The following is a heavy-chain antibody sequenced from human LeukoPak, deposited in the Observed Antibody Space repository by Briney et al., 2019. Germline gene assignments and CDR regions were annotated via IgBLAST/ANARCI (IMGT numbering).Heavy chain of an antibody. J-gene: IGHJ6*02. CDR2: IYYSGST. Sequence: SETLSLTCTVSGGSISSSSYYWGWIRQPPGKGLEWIGSIYYSGSTYYNPSLKSRVTISVDRSKNQFSLKLSSVTAADTAVYYCARGSSTSSYHYYYYGMDVWGQGTTVTVSS. CDR1: GGSISSSSYY. D-gene: IGHD2-2*01. CDR3: ARGSSTSSYHYYYYGMDV. V-gene: IGHV4-39*07.